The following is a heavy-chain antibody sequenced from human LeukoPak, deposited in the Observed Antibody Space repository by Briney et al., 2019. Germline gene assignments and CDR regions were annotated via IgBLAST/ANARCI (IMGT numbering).Heavy chain of an antibody. V-gene: IGHV3-48*01. Sequence: GSLRLSCAASGFTFSSYTMNWVRQAPGKGLEWVSYISSSSTLYYADSVKGRFTISRDNAKNSLYLQMSSLRAEDTAVYYCARGGSGSYYDYWGQGTLVTVSS. D-gene: IGHD3-10*01. CDR2: ISSSSTL. J-gene: IGHJ4*02. CDR1: GFTFSSYT. CDR3: ARGGSGSYYDY.